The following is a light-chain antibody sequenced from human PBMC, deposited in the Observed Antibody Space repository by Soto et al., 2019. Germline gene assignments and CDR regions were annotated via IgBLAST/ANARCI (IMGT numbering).Light chain of an antibody. J-gene: IGLJ3*02. CDR3: GTWDGSRNWV. Sequence: QSLLTQSPSVSAAPGQKVTISCSGTSSNIGNNYVSWYQQFPDTAPKLLIYDNIKRPSGIPDRFSGSKSGTSATLVITGLQTGDEADYYCGTWDGSRNWVFGGGTKLTVL. CDR2: DNI. CDR1: SSNIGNNY. V-gene: IGLV1-51*01.